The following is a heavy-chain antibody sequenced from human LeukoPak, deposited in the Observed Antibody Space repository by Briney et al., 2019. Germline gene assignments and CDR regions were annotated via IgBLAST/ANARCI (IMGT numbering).Heavy chain of an antibody. CDR3: ARDGLNTMVRGKIHYYYMDV. J-gene: IGHJ6*03. CDR2: IYYSGST. CDR1: GGSISSSSYY. Sequence: SETLSLTCTVSGGSISSSSYYWGWFRQPPGKGLEWIGNIYYSGSTYYNPSLKSRVTISVDTSKNQFSLKLSSVTAADTAVYYCARDGLNTMVRGKIHYYYMDVWGKGTTVTISS. V-gene: IGHV4-39*07. D-gene: IGHD3-10*01.